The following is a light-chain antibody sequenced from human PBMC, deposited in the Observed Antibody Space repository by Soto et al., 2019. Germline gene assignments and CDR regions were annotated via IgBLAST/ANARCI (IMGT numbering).Light chain of an antibody. J-gene: IGKJ1*01. V-gene: IGKV4-1*01. CDR3: QKYSNGWT. Sequence: DIVMTQSPDSLAVSLGERATINCKSSQTVLYSSNNKNYLAWYQQKPGQPPKLLIYWASTRESGVPDRFSGSGSGTDFTLTISSLQAEDVAIYYCQKYSNGWTFGQGTKVEIK. CDR1: QTVLYSSNNKNY. CDR2: WAS.